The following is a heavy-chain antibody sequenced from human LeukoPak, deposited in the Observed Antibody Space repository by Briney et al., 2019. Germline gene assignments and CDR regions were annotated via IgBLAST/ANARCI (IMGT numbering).Heavy chain of an antibody. D-gene: IGHD2-21*02. Sequence: SVKVSCKDSGGTFSSYAISWVRQAPGQGLEWMGGIIPIFGTANYAQKFQGRVTITADESTSTAYMELSSLRSEDTAVYYCAREGGDLYYFDYWGQGTLVTVSS. CDR2: IIPIFGTA. CDR1: GGTFSSYA. CDR3: AREGGDLYYFDY. V-gene: IGHV1-69*01. J-gene: IGHJ4*02.